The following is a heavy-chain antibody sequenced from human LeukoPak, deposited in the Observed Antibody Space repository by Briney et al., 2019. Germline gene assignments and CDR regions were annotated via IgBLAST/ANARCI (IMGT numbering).Heavy chain of an antibody. CDR1: GFTVSSNY. Sequence: GALRLSCAASGFTVSSNYMSWVRQAPGKGLEWVSVIYSGGSTYYADSVKGRFTISRDNSKNTLYLRMNSLRAEDTAVYYCARDSEQWLVLGVFDIWGQGTMVTVSS. D-gene: IGHD6-19*01. CDR2: IYSGGST. J-gene: IGHJ3*02. CDR3: ARDSEQWLVLGVFDI. V-gene: IGHV3-66*01.